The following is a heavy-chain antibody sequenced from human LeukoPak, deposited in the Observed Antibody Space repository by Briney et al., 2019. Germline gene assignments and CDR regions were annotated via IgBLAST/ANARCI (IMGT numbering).Heavy chain of an antibody. Sequence: GGSLRLSCAASGFTFSSYAMSWVRQAPGKGLEWVSAISGSGGSTYCADSVKGRFTISRDNSKNTLYLQMNSLRAEDTAVYYCAKEVLLWFGELFRWFDPWGQGALVTVSS. CDR3: AKEVLLWFGELFRWFDP. CDR1: GFTFSSYA. CDR2: ISGSGGST. D-gene: IGHD3-10*01. V-gene: IGHV3-23*01. J-gene: IGHJ5*02.